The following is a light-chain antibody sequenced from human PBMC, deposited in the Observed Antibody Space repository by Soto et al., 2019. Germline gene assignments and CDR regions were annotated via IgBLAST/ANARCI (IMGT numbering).Light chain of an antibody. CDR3: QQRSNWPPYT. J-gene: IGKJ2*01. Sequence: EIVLTQSPATLSLSPGERATLSCRASQSVSSYLAWYQQKPGQAPRLLIYDASNRATGIPARFSGRGSGTDFTLTISGLEPDDFAVYYCQQRSNWPPYTFGQGTKLEIK. V-gene: IGKV3-11*01. CDR1: QSVSSY. CDR2: DAS.